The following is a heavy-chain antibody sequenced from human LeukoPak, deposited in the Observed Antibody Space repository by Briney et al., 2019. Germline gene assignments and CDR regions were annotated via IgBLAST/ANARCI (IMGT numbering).Heavy chain of an antibody. CDR2: ISSSSSYI. J-gene: IGHJ6*03. Sequence: PGGSLRLSRAASGFTFSSYSMNWVRQAPGKGLEWVSSISSSSSYIYYADSVKGRFTISRDNAKNSLYLQMNSLRAEDTAVYYCARDPSSGSYYVGFFYYYYMDVWGKGTTVTVSS. CDR1: GFTFSSYS. D-gene: IGHD1-26*01. V-gene: IGHV3-21*01. CDR3: ARDPSSGSYYVGFFYYYYMDV.